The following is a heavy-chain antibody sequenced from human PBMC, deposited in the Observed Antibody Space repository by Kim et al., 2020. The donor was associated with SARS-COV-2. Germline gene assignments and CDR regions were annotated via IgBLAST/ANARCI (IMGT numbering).Heavy chain of an antibody. Sequence: GGSLRLSCAASGFTFSGYEMHWVRQAPGKGLEWVSSISSSARTIYYADSLKGRFTISRDTAKNSLYLQMNSLRAEDTAVYYCARDRGNIGMDVWGQGTTVTVSS. CDR1: GFTFSGYE. V-gene: IGHV3-48*03. CDR3: ARDRGNIGMDV. J-gene: IGHJ6*02. CDR2: ISSSARTI.